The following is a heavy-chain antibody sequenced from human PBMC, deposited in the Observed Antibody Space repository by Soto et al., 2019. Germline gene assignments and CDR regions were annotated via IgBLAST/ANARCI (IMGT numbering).Heavy chain of an antibody. J-gene: IGHJ4*01. Sequence: GGFNRLCYGAAEGKFSNAWGSRIRKATGKGLEWVGRIKSKTDGGTTDYAAPVKGRFAISRDDSKNMVYLQMNSLKTEDTGIYYCHTDSDSPMTVVRFDYRGHGTLVIV. D-gene: IGHD3-22*01. CDR3: HTDSDSPMTVVRFDY. CDR2: IKSKTDGGTT. V-gene: IGHV3-15*01. CDR1: EGKFSNAW.